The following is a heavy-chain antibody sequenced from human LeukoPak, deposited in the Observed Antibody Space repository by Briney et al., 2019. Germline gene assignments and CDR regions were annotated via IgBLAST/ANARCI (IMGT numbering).Heavy chain of an antibody. J-gene: IGHJ4*02. Sequence: GGSLRLSCAASGFTFSSYGMHWVRQAPGKGLEWVAFIRYDGSNKYYADSVKGRFTISRDNSKNTLYLQMNSLRAEDTAVYYCAFDHCTNGVCYKNWGQGTLVTVSS. V-gene: IGHV3-30*02. CDR3: AFDHCTNGVCYKN. CDR2: IRYDGSNK. D-gene: IGHD2-8*01. CDR1: GFTFSSYG.